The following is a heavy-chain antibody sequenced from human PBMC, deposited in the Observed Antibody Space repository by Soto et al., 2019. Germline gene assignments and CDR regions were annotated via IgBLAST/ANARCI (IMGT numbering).Heavy chain of an antibody. CDR1: GFPFSSYT. Sequence: EVQLVESGGSLVNPVGSLRLSCSASGFPFSSYTMYLVRQAPGKGLECVSSITTAATRNIFYADSVKGRFTISSDNANNMLYLQMNNVRVEDTAVYYCARDDPIFGAIPRMDIWGQGTTVTVSS. J-gene: IGHJ6*02. CDR2: ITTAATRNI. CDR3: ARDDPIFGAIPRMDI. V-gene: IGHV3-21*02. D-gene: IGHD3-3*01.